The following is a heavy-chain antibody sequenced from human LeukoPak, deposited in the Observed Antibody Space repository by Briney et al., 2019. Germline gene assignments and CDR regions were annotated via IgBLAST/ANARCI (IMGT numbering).Heavy chain of an antibody. CDR3: ARGSLRVAVAGRVHNWFDP. CDR1: GYTFTSYA. J-gene: IGHJ5*02. Sequence: ASVKVSCKASGYTFTSYAMHWVRQALGQRLEWMGWINAGNGNTKYSQKFQGRVTITRDTSASTAYMELSSLRSEDTAVYYCARGSLRVAVAGRVHNWFDPWGQGTLVTVSS. V-gene: IGHV1-3*01. CDR2: INAGNGNT. D-gene: IGHD6-19*01.